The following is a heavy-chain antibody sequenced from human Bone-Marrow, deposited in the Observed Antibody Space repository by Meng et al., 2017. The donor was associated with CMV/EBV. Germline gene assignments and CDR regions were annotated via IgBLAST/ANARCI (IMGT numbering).Heavy chain of an antibody. CDR2: INPSGGST. CDR3: ARDHRGYCSSTSCYWEDYYYYGMDV. V-gene: IGHV1-46*01. J-gene: IGHJ6*02. Sequence: ASVKVSCKASGYTFTSYYMHWVRQAPGQGLEWMGIINPSGGSTSYAQKFQGRVTMTRDTSTSTVYMELSSLRAEDTAVYYCARDHRGYCSSTSCYWEDYYYYGMDVCGQGTTVTVSS. CDR1: GYTFTSYY. D-gene: IGHD2-2*01.